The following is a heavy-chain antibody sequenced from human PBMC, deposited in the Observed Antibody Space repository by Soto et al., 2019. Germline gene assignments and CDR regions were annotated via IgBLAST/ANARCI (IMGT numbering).Heavy chain of an antibody. D-gene: IGHD6-6*01. CDR1: GFTFDDYA. Sequence: DVQLVESGGGLVQPGRSLRLSCAASGFTFDDYAMHWVRQAPGKGLEWVSGISWNSGSIGYADSVKGRFTISRDNAKNSLYLQMNSLRAEDTALYYCAKDKGSSSGLLDYWGQGTLVTVSS. V-gene: IGHV3-9*01. CDR2: ISWNSGSI. J-gene: IGHJ4*02. CDR3: AKDKGSSSGLLDY.